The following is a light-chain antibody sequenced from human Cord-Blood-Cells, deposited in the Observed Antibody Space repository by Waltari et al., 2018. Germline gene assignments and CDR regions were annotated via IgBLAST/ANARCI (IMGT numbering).Light chain of an antibody. CDR3: QAWDSSTYV. CDR2: QDS. CDR1: ILGAKY. Sequence: SYELTQPPSVSVSPGQTASITCSGHILGAKYACWYQQKPGQSPVLVIYQDSKRPSGIPERFSGSNSGNTATLTISGTQAMDEADYYCQAWDSSTYVFGTGTKVTVL. V-gene: IGLV3-1*01. J-gene: IGLJ1*01.